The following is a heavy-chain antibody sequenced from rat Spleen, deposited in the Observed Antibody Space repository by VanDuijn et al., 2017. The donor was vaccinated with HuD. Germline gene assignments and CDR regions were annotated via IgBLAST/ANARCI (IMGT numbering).Heavy chain of an antibody. Sequence: EVQLVESDGGLVQPGRSLKLSCATSGFTFSDCYMAWVRQAPTKGLEWVATISYDGSSTYYRDSVKGRFTVSRNNANSTLYLEMDSLRSEDTATYYCVRQGYLRDWYFDFWGPGTMVTVSS. CDR3: VRQGYLRDWYFDF. CDR2: ISYDGSST. CDR1: GFTFSDCY. J-gene: IGHJ1*01. D-gene: IGHD2-7*01. V-gene: IGHV5-29*01.